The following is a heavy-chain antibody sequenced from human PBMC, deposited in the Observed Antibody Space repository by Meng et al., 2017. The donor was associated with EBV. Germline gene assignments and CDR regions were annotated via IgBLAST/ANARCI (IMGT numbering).Heavy chain of an antibody. CDR3: AHSRVGATEFDY. D-gene: IGHD1-26*01. CDR1: GFSLSTSGVG. V-gene: IGHV2-5*02. CDR2: IYWDDDK. Sequence: QLTLKESVPTLVKPPQTLTLTCTFSGFSLSTSGVGVGWIRQPPGKALEWLALIYWDDDKRYSPSLKSRLTITKDTSKNQVVLTMTNMDPVDTATYYCAHSRVGATEFDYWGQGTLVTVSS. J-gene: IGHJ4*02.